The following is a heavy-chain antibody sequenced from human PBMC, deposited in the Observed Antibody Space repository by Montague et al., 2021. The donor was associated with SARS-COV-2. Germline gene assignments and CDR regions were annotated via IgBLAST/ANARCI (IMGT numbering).Heavy chain of an antibody. J-gene: IGHJ4*02. CDR1: GFPLSTSGMC. CDR3: ARTHYDILAGYYIAFDY. Sequence: PALVKPTQTLTLTCTFSGFPLSTSGMCVSWIRQPPGKALEWLAHIDWDDDKYYSTSLKTRLTISKDTSKIQVVLTMTNMDPVDTATYYCARTHYDILAGYYIAFDYGGQGTLVTVSS. CDR2: IDWDDDK. D-gene: IGHD3-9*01. V-gene: IGHV2-70*01.